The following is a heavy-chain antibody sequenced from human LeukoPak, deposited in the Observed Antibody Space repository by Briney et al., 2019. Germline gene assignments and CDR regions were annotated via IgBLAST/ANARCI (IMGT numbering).Heavy chain of an antibody. CDR1: GFTFDDYA. CDR2: ISWNSGSI. J-gene: IGHJ4*02. D-gene: IGHD3-3*01. Sequence: PGRSLRLSCAASGFTFDDYAMDWVRQAPGKGREWVSGISWNSGSIGQADSGKGRFTISRDNTKNSLYLQMNSLRAEDTALYYCAKSPEYYDFWSGYYDYWGQGTLVTVSP. V-gene: IGHV3-9*01. CDR3: AKSPEYYDFWSGYYDY.